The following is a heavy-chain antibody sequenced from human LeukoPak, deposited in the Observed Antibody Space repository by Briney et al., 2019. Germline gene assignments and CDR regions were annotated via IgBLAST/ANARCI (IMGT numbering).Heavy chain of an antibody. CDR3: AGRRGSLSIIAVDY. Sequence: SETLSLTCTVSGGSISSGDYYWSWIRQPPGKGLEWIGYIYYSGSTYYNPSLKSRVTISVDTSKNQFSLKLSSVTAADTAVYYCAGRRGSLSIIAVDYWGQGTLVTVSS. CDR1: GGSISSGDYY. CDR2: IYYSGST. J-gene: IGHJ4*02. D-gene: IGHD6-13*01. V-gene: IGHV4-30-4*01.